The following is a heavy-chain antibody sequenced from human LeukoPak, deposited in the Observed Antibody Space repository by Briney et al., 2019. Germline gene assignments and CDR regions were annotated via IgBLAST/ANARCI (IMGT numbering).Heavy chain of an antibody. CDR2: ISGIGGST. J-gene: IGHJ4*02. CDR3: AKDRSEYGSGSYYPLDY. CDR1: GFTFSSYA. D-gene: IGHD3-10*01. V-gene: IGHV3-23*01. Sequence: GGSLRLSCAASGFTFSSYAMSWVRQAPGKGLEWVSAISGIGGSTYYADSVKGRFTISRDNSKNTLYLQMNSLRAEDTAVYYCAKDRSEYGSGSYYPLDYWGQGTLVTVSS.